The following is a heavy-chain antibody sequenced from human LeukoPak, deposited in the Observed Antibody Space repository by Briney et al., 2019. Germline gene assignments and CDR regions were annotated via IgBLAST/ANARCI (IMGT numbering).Heavy chain of an antibody. V-gene: IGHV3-23*01. D-gene: IGHD3-22*01. CDR2: IRNSDGMT. CDR3: ARDGGYYYFDY. Sequence: GGSLRLSCVASGFTIHTYTMYWVRQPPGQGLEWVSGIRNSDGMTYYADSVRGRFTISTDNFKNTLYLQMNSLRAEDTAVYYCARDGGYYYFDYWGQGTLVTVSS. J-gene: IGHJ4*02. CDR1: GFTIHTYT.